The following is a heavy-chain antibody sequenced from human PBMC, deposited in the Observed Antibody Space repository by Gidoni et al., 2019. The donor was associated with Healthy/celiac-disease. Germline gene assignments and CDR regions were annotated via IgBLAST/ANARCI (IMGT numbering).Heavy chain of an antibody. CDR3: AKSRYQLPTHFDY. J-gene: IGHJ4*02. D-gene: IGHD2-2*01. CDR1: GFTFSSYA. Sequence: EVQLLESGGGLVQPGGSLRLCCAASGFTFSSYAMSWVRQAPGKGLEWVSAISGSGGSTYYADSVKGRFTISRDNSKNTLYLQMNSLRAEDTAVYYCAKSRYQLPTHFDYWGQGTLVTVSS. CDR2: ISGSGGST. V-gene: IGHV3-23*01.